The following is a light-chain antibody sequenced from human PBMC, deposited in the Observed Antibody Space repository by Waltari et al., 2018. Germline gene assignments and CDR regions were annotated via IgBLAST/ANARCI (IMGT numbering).Light chain of an antibody. J-gene: IGKJ2*01. CDR2: QAS. Sequence: IQMTQSPSTLSASVGDTVTITCRASQLISIWLAWYQQKPGRAPSFLIHQASILESGVPSRFGGRGAVTEFTRTISSLQPDDFATYYCQQYNSYFGEGTKLEIK. V-gene: IGKV1-5*03. CDR3: QQYNSY. CDR1: QLISIW.